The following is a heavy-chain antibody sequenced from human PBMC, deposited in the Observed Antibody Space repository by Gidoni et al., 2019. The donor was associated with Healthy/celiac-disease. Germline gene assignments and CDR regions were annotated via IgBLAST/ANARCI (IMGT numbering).Heavy chain of an antibody. J-gene: IGHJ6*02. CDR2: IYPGDSDT. CDR1: GYSLTSYW. CDR3: ARHYGIGYYYYGMDV. D-gene: IGHD3-9*01. V-gene: IGHV5-51*01. Sequence: EVQLVQSGAEVKKPGESLKISCKGSGYSLTSYWIGWVRQMPGKGLEWMGIIYPGDSDTRYSPSFQGQVTISADKSISTAYLQWSSLKASDTAMYYFARHYGIGYYYYGMDVWGQGTTVTVSS.